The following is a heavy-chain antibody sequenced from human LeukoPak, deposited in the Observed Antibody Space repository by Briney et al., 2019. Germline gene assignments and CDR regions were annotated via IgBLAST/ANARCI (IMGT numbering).Heavy chain of an antibody. D-gene: IGHD6-19*01. Sequence: SETLSLTCTVSGGSIGSYYWSWIRQPPGKGLEWIGYIYYSGSTNYNPSLKSRVTISVDTSKNQFSLKLSSVTAADTAVYYCASKLRSGWYSLDYWGQGTLVTVSS. CDR1: GGSIGSYY. J-gene: IGHJ4*02. CDR3: ASKLRSGWYSLDY. CDR2: IYYSGST. V-gene: IGHV4-59*08.